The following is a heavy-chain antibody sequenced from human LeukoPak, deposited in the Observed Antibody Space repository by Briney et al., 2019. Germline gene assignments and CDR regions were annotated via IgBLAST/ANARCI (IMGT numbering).Heavy chain of an antibody. Sequence: GGSLRLSCAASGFTFSDYYMSWIRQAPGKGLEWVSYISSSGSTIYYADSVKGRFTISRDNAKNSLYPQMNSLRVEDTAVYYCARDVVPATINQYYYYYMDVWGKGTTVTVSS. V-gene: IGHV3-11*04. CDR1: GFTFSDYY. CDR2: ISSSGSTI. J-gene: IGHJ6*03. CDR3: ARDVVPATINQYYYYYMDV. D-gene: IGHD2-2*02.